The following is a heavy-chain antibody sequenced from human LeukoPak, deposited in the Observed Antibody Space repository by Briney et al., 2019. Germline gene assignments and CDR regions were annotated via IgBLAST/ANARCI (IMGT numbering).Heavy chain of an antibody. J-gene: IGHJ4*02. V-gene: IGHV3-30*02. Sequence: PGGSLRLSCAASGFTFSSYGMHWVRQAPGKGLEWVAFIRYDGSNKYYADSVKGRFTISRDNSKNTLYLQMNSLRSEDTAVYYCARPRYSSSWYKFDYWGQGTLVTVSS. CDR1: GFTFSSYG. CDR2: IRYDGSNK. CDR3: ARPRYSSSWYKFDY. D-gene: IGHD6-13*01.